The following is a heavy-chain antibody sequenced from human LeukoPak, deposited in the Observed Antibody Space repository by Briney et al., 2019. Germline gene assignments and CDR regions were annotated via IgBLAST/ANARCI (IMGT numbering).Heavy chain of an antibody. CDR2: IKSNTQGGTT. CDR1: GFTVSDIW. CDR3: STEGYTYGYHTLNI. J-gene: IGHJ3*02. V-gene: IGHV3-15*01. Sequence: GGSLILSCAASGFTVSDIWMSWVRQAPGRGLEWVGRIKSNTQGGTTDYAASVKGSFTISRDDSKNTLYLQMDSLTTEDTAVYYCSTEGYTYGYHTLNIWGQGSMVTVSS. D-gene: IGHD5-18*01.